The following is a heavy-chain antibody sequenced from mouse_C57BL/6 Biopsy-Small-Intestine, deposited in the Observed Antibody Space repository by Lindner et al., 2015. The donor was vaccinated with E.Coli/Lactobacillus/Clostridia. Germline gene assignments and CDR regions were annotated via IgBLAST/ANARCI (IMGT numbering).Heavy chain of an antibody. CDR3: ARHGRVYGSSPYYAMDY. CDR1: GYAFSSYW. D-gene: IGHD1-1*01. CDR2: IYPGDGDT. Sequence: VQLQESGAELVKPGASVKISCKASGYAFSSYWMNWVKQRPGKGLEWIGQIYPGDGDTNYNGKFKGKATLTADKSSSTAYMQLKSLTSEDSAVYFCARHGRVYGSSPYYAMDYWGQGTSVTVSS. V-gene: IGHV1-80*01. J-gene: IGHJ4*01.